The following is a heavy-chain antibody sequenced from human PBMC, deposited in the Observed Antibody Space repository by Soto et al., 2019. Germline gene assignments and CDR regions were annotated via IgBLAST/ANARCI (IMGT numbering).Heavy chain of an antibody. Sequence: EVQLVESGGGLVKPGGSLRLSCAASGFTFSSYSMNLVRQAPGKGLEWVSSISSSSSYIYYADSVKGRFTISRDNAKNSLYLQMNSLRAEDTAVYYCARYFESGYDAFDIWGQGTMVTVSS. CDR2: ISSSSSYI. D-gene: IGHD3-3*01. CDR3: ARYFESGYDAFDI. V-gene: IGHV3-21*01. CDR1: GFTFSSYS. J-gene: IGHJ3*02.